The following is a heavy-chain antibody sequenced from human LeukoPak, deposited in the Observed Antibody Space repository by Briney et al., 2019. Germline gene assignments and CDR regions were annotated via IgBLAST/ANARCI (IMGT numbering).Heavy chain of an antibody. V-gene: IGHV4-59*01. D-gene: IGHD3-22*01. CDR2: IYYSGST. CDR3: ARDAYYYDSSGYGFDY. J-gene: IGHJ4*02. CDR1: GGSISSYY. Sequence: SETLSLTCTVSGGSISSYYWSWIRQPPGKGLEWIGYIYYSGSTNYNPSLKSRVTISVDTSKNQFSLKLSSVTAADTAVYYCARDAYYYDSSGYGFDYWGPGTLVTVSS.